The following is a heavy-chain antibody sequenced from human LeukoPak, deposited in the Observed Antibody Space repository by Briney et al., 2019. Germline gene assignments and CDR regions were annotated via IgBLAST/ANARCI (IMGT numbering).Heavy chain of an antibody. J-gene: IGHJ3*02. D-gene: IGHD3-22*01. CDR2: IYSGGST. Sequence: HSGGSLRLSCAASGFTVSSNYMSWVRQAPGKGLEWVSVIYSGGSTYYADSVKGRFTISRDNSKNTLYLQMNSLRAEDTAVYYCARDDNYYDSSGRLGAFDIWGQGTMVTVSS. V-gene: IGHV3-66*01. CDR3: ARDDNYYDSSGRLGAFDI. CDR1: GFTVSSNY.